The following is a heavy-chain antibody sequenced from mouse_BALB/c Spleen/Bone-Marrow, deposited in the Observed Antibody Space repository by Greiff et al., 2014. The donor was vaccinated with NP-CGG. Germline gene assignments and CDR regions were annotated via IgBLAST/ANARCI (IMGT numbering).Heavy chain of an antibody. V-gene: IGHV1-69*02. CDR1: GYTFTSYR. CDR2: IYPSDSYT. CDR3: TRQYGNYYAMDY. J-gene: IGHJ4*01. Sequence: QVHVKQSXAELVRPGASVKVSCKASGYTFTSYRINWVKQRPGQGLEWIGNIYPSDSYTNYNQNFKDKATLTVDKSSSTAYMQLSSPTSEDSAVYYCTRQYGNYYAMDYWGQGTSVTVSS. D-gene: IGHD2-10*02.